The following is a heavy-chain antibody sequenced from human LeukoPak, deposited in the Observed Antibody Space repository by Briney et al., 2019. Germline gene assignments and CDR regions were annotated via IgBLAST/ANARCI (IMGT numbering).Heavy chain of an antibody. Sequence: GGSLRLSCVASGFTFSTYAMHWVRQAPGKGLEWVAVISYDGSNAYYTDSVKGRFTISRDNSKNTLYLQMNSLRAEDTAVYYCASLSAMANYYYYGMDVWGQGTTVTVSS. J-gene: IGHJ6*02. V-gene: IGHV3-30*14. CDR2: ISYDGSNA. CDR1: GFTFSTYA. D-gene: IGHD5-18*01. CDR3: ASLSAMANYYYYGMDV.